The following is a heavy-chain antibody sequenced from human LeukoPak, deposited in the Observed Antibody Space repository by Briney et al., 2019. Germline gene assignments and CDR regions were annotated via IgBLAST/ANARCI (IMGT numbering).Heavy chain of an antibody. CDR1: GFTVSNNY. CDR2: IYSGGST. J-gene: IGHJ4*02. D-gene: IGHD6-19*01. V-gene: IGHV3-53*01. CDR3: ARSITVAGAYFEY. Sequence: GGSLRLSCAASGFTVSNNYMNWVRQAPGKGLELVSVIYSGGSTKHADSVKGRFTISRDNSKNTLSLQMNSLRAEDTAVYYCARSITVAGAYFEYWGQGTLVTVSS.